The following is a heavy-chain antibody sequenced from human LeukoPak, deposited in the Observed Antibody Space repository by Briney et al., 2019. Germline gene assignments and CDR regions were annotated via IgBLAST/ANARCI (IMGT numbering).Heavy chain of an antibody. CDR3: ARDDCSNGVCYNDAFDI. CDR1: GFIFSVFE. Sequence: GGSLRLSCAASGFIFSVFEMNWVRQAPGKGLEWVSYISSSGSTIYYADSVKGRFTISRDNAKNSLYLQMNSLRAEDTAVYYCARDDCSNGVCYNDAFDIWGQGTMVTVSS. CDR2: ISSSGSTI. V-gene: IGHV3-48*03. D-gene: IGHD2-8*01. J-gene: IGHJ3*02.